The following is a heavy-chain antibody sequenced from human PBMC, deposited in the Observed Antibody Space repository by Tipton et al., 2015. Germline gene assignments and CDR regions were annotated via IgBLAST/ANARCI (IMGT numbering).Heavy chain of an antibody. D-gene: IGHD1-26*01. V-gene: IGHV5-51*01. Sequence: QLVQSGAEVKKPGESLKISCKGSGYIFTSFWIGWVRQMPGKGLEWMGTIYPGDSETSYNPSFQGQVTISAHKSLTTAYLSWRSLKASDPAMYYCVRRARRVGSHSYPYYFDYWGQGTLVPVSS. CDR2: IYPGDSET. CDR1: GYIFTSFW. J-gene: IGHJ4*02. CDR3: VRRARRVGSHSYPYYFDY.